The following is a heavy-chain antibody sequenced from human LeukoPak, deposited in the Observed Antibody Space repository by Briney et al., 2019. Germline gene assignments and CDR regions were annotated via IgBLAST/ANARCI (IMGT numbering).Heavy chain of an antibody. J-gene: IGHJ5*02. D-gene: IGHD3-22*01. Sequence: SETLSLTCTVSGGSISSGGYYWSWIRQHPGKGLEWIGYIYYSGSTYYNPSLKSRVAISVDTSKNQFSLKLSSVTAADTAVYYCAKAGSYYDTLYDAWGQGTLVTVSS. CDR3: AKAGSYYDTLYDA. CDR2: IYYSGST. V-gene: IGHV4-31*03. CDR1: GGSISSGGYY.